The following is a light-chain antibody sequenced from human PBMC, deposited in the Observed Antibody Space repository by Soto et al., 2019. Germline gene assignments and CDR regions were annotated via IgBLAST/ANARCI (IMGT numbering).Light chain of an antibody. CDR2: GTS. Sequence: EIVLTQSPGTLSLSPGERATLSCRASQSVSSSFLVWYQQKPGQAPRLLIFGTSSRATGIPGRFSGSGSGTDFTLTISRLEPEDFAVYYCQQYDTSPWTFGQGTKVDI. V-gene: IGKV3-20*01. CDR3: QQYDTSPWT. J-gene: IGKJ1*01. CDR1: QSVSSSF.